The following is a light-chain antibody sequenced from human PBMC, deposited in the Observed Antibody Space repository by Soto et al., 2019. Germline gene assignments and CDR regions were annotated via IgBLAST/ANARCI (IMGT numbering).Light chain of an antibody. V-gene: IGLV8-61*01. J-gene: IGLJ3*02. CDR3: VLYMGRGIWV. CDR1: SGSVSTDDY. CDR2: NTY. Sequence: QAVVTQEPSFSVSPGGTVTLTCGLSSGSVSTDDYPGWYQQTPGQAPRALIYNTYTRSSGVPDRFSGSIVGSKAALTITGAQADDESDYYCVLYMGRGIWVFGGGTKVTVL.